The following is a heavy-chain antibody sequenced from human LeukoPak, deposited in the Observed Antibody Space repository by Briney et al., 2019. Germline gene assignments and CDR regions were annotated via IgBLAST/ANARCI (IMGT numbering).Heavy chain of an antibody. CDR1: GYTLTELS. CDR2: FDPEDGET. J-gene: IGHJ4*02. Sequence: ASVKVSCKVSGYTLTELSMHWVRQAPGKGLEWMGGFDPEDGETIYAQKFQGRVTITRDTSASTAYMELSSLRSEDTAVYYCARGESYVAGHFDYWGQGTLVTVSS. D-gene: IGHD6-19*01. V-gene: IGHV1-24*01. CDR3: ARGESYVAGHFDY.